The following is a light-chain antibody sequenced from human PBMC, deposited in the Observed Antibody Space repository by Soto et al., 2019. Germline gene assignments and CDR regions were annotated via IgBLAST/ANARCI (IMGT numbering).Light chain of an antibody. CDR3: QNYNWPPFT. V-gene: IGKV1-27*01. Sequence: DIQMTQSPSSLSASVGDRVTISCRASQGISSYLAWYQQKPGKAPRLLIYAASSLQSGVSFRFTGSGSGTDFTLTISSLQPEDVATYYCQNYNWPPFTFGPETKVDIK. CDR1: QGISSY. J-gene: IGKJ3*01. CDR2: AAS.